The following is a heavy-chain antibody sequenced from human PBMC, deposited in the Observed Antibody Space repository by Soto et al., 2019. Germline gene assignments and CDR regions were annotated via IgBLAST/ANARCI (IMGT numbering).Heavy chain of an antibody. V-gene: IGHV3-23*01. CDR1: GFTFSSYA. Sequence: EVQLLESGGGLVQPGGSLRLSCAASGFTFSSYAMSWVRQAPGKGLEWVSAISGSGGSTYYADSVKGRFTISRDNSKNTLYLQMNSLRAEDTAVYYCAKRGQDIVVVPAAYGAYYYYMDVWGKGTTVTVSS. CDR2: ISGSGGST. D-gene: IGHD2-2*01. CDR3: AKRGQDIVVVPAAYGAYYYYMDV. J-gene: IGHJ6*03.